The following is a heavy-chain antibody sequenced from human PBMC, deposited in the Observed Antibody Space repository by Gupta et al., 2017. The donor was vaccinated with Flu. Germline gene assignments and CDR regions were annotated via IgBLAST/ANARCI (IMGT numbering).Heavy chain of an antibody. Sequence: EVQLLESGGGLVKPGGSLRLSCAASGFRFSKFNVNWVRQAPGKGLEWVAGISASGGTTNYAGSVAGRFIISRDNSKNTMDLQMNSLRAEDTAIYYCAKRGGSFSFYGLDAWGQGTTVTVSS. CDR3: AKRGGSFSFYGLDA. CDR2: ISASGGTT. D-gene: IGHD5-12*01. CDR1: GFRFSKFN. J-gene: IGHJ6*02. V-gene: IGHV3-23*01.